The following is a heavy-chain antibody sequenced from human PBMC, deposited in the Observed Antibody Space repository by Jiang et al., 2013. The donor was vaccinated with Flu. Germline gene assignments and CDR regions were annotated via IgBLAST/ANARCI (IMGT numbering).Heavy chain of an antibody. J-gene: IGHJ4*02. CDR2: IDWDDDK. CDR3: ARIRPGNYFDSNGPYFDH. D-gene: IGHD3-22*01. CDR1: GFSLSTYGVG. Sequence: KPTQTLTLTCTFSGFSLSTYGVGVDWIRQPPGKALEWLARIDWDDDKFFSTSLKTRLAISKDTSKNQVVLRMTNMDPVDTATYYCARIRPGNYFDSNGPYFDHWGKGILVTVSS. V-gene: IGHV2-70*04.